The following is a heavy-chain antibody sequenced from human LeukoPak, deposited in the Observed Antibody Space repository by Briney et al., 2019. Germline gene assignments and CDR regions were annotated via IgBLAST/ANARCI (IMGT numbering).Heavy chain of an antibody. Sequence: SETLSLTCAVYGGSFSGYYWSWIRQPPGKGLEWIGEINHSGSTNYNPSLKSRVTISVDTSKNQFSLKLSSVTAADTAVYYCARGRTVKDWFDPWGQGTLVTVSS. CDR2: INHSGST. D-gene: IGHD2-2*01. CDR3: ARGRTVKDWFDP. V-gene: IGHV4-34*01. J-gene: IGHJ5*02. CDR1: GGSFSGYY.